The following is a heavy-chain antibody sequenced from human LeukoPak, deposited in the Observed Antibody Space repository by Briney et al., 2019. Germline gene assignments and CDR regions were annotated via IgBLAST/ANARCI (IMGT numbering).Heavy chain of an antibody. D-gene: IGHD1-26*01. CDR2: IRSKANSYAT. CDR1: GFTFSGSA. CDR3: TTSLGGSSQYYYYYYMDV. V-gene: IGHV3-73*01. J-gene: IGHJ6*03. Sequence: GGSLRLSCAASGFTFSGSAMHWVRQASGKGLEWVGRIRSKANSYATAYAASVKGRFTIFRDDSKNTAYLQMNSLKTEDTAVYYCTTSLGGSSQYYYYYYMDVWGKGTTVTVSS.